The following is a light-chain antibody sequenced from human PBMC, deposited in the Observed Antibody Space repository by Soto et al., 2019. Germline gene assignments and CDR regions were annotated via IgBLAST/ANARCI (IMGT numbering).Light chain of an antibody. CDR2: EVT. CDR3: CSYRSGSAPYYD. V-gene: IGLV2-14*01. J-gene: IGLJ1*01. Sequence: QSVLTQPASVSGSPGQSITISCTGTSSDIGGHNDVSWYQQHPGKAPQVMIFEVTYRPYGISDRFSGSKSGNVASLTISGLQAEDEADYYCCSYRSGSAPYYDFGTGTKVTVL. CDR1: SSDIGGHND.